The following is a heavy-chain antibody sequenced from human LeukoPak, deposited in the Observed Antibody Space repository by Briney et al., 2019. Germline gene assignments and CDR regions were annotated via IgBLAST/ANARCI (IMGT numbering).Heavy chain of an antibody. Sequence: SETLSLTCAVYGGSFSGYYWSWIRQPPGKGLEWIGEINHSGSTNYNPSLKSRVTISGDTAKNQFSLKLSSVTAADTAVYYCARKGYSGSYGTNYWGQGTLVTVSS. D-gene: IGHD1-26*01. CDR1: GGSFSGYY. CDR3: ARKGYSGSYGTNY. V-gene: IGHV4-34*01. J-gene: IGHJ4*02. CDR2: INHSGST.